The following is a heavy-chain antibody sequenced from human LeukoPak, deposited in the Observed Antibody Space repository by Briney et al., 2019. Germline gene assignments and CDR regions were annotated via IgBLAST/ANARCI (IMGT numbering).Heavy chain of an antibody. J-gene: IGHJ3*02. CDR1: GFTFSSYG. CDR3: ARDEGGGSGYYFTPNAFDI. Sequence: GGSLRLSCAASGFTFSSYGMNWVRQAPGKGLEWVSSISSSSSYIYYADSVKGRFTISRDNAKNSLYLQMNSLRAEDTAVYYCARDEGGGSGYYFTPNAFDIWGQGTMVTVSS. D-gene: IGHD3-3*01. V-gene: IGHV3-21*01. CDR2: ISSSSSYI.